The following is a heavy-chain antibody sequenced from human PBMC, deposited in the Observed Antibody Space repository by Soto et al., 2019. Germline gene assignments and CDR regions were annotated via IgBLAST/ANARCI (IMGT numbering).Heavy chain of an antibody. J-gene: IGHJ4*02. V-gene: IGHV1-69*02. Sequence: VASVKVSCKASGGTFSSYTISWVRQAPGQGLEWMGRIIPIVGILNYAQKFQGRVTITADKSTSTAYMELSTLGSEDTAVYYCADASLNYFKYWGQGTLVTVSS. CDR2: IIPIVGIL. CDR3: ADASLNYFKY. CDR1: GGTFSSYT.